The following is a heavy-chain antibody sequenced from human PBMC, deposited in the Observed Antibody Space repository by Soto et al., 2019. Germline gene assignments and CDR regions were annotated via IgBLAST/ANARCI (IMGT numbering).Heavy chain of an antibody. CDR1: NVSINSSY. J-gene: IGHJ5*01. D-gene: IGHD1-26*01. CDR3: AKDRGGRGPFDP. Sequence: TSETLSLTCSVSNVSINSSYWAWIRQPPGKGLEWIGWVYYTGTTKYNPSLKSRVTISIDTSKNEFSLKLRSVTTADTAVYFCAKDRGGRGPFDPWGQGTLVTVSS. CDR2: VYYTGTT. V-gene: IGHV4-59*01.